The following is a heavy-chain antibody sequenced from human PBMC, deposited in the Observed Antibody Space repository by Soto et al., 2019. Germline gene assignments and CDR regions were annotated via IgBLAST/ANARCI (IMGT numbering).Heavy chain of an antibody. CDR3: ARDASELVLRYFDY. V-gene: IGHV3-48*01. Sequence: GGSLRLSCAASGFTFSSYTMNWVRQAPGKGLEWISYISSSSGTKYYADSVKGRFTISRDNAKNSLYLQMNSLRAEDTAVYYCARDASELVLRYFDYWGQAALVTVSS. CDR1: GFTFSSYT. CDR2: ISSSSGTK. J-gene: IGHJ4*02. D-gene: IGHD3-9*01.